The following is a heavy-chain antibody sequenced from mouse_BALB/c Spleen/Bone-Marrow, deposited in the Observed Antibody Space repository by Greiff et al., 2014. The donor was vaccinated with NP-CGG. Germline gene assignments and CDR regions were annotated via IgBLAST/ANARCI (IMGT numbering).Heavy chain of an antibody. D-gene: IGHD1-1*01. V-gene: IGHV14-3*02. CDR3: AFYYYGSSLFAY. CDR1: GFNIKDTY. J-gene: IGHJ3*01. Sequence: DVKLVESGAEPVKPGASVKLSCTASGFNIKDTYMHWVKQRPEQGLEWIGRIDPANGNTKYDPKFQGKATITADTSSNTAYLQLSSLTSEDTAVYYCAFYYYGSSLFAYWGQGTLVTVSA. CDR2: IDPANGNT.